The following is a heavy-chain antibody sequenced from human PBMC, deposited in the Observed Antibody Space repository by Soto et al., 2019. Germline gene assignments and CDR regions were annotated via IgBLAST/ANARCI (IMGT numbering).Heavy chain of an antibody. CDR2: ISPIFGTP. Sequence: QVQVVQSGAEVKDSGSSVKVSCKASGGTFSTFGISWVRQAPGQGLEWMGGISPIFGTPNYAQKFQGSVTITANASTRTVFLERGSRRAVKTAVYYCARPLLNYFYGMGVRGQGTTVTVSS. J-gene: IGHJ6*02. D-gene: IGHD1-26*01. V-gene: IGHV1-69*01. CDR1: GGTFSTFG. CDR3: ARPLLNYFYGMGV.